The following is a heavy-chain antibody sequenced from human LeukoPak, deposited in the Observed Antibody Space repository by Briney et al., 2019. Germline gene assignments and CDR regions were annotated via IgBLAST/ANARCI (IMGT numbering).Heavy chain of an antibody. CDR1: GGSISSYY. D-gene: IGHD3-3*01. CDR3: ARDRIAIFGVVTHGYFDY. V-gene: IGHV4-4*07. CDR2: IYTSGST. J-gene: IGHJ4*02. Sequence: SETLSLTCTVSGGSISSYYWSWIRQPAGKGLEWIGRIYTSGSTVYSPSLKSRVTISVDTSKNQFSLKLNSVTAADTAVYYCARDRIAIFGVVTHGYFDYWGQGTLVTASS.